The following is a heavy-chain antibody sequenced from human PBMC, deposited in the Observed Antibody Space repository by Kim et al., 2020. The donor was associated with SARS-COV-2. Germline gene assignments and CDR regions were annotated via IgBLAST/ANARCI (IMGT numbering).Heavy chain of an antibody. CDR2: IYYSGST. Sequence: SETLSLTCTVSGGSISSSSYYWGWIRQPPGKGLEWIGSIYYSGSTYYNPSLKSRVTISVDTSKNQFSLKLSSVTAADTAVYYCASPTPGIAVAGLFFDYWGQGTLVTVSS. V-gene: IGHV4-39*01. J-gene: IGHJ4*02. CDR3: ASPTPGIAVAGLFFDY. D-gene: IGHD6-19*01. CDR1: GGSISSSSYY.